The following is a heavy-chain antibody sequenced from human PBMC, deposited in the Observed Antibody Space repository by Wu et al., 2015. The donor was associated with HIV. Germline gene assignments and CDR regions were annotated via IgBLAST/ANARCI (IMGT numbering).Heavy chain of an antibody. CDR1: GYTFASHG. CDR2: VITVFGIT. Sequence: VQSRTEVKKPGASVRISCRAFGYTFASHGINWVRQAPGRGLEWMGGVITVFGITNYAQKFQGRVTVTADEVTGTSYMELTSLTTDDTAVYYCARGVRYAGSYYSNNWGRGTLVTVSS. J-gene: IGHJ4*02. V-gene: IGHV1-69*13. D-gene: IGHD1-26*01. CDR3: ARGVRYAGSYYSNN.